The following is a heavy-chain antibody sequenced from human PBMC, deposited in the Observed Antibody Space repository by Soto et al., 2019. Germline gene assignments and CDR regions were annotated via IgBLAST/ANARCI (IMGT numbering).Heavy chain of an antibody. V-gene: IGHV3-21*06. CDR1: GFIFSGYS. Sequence: PGGSLRLSCVGSGFIFSGYSMAWVRQAPGRGLEWVASISSRSTNIDYADSVKGRFSISRVNANNLVSLQMSSLRGEDTALYYCAKFTEPGYSSIWYYFEYWGQGTPVTVSS. CDR2: ISSRSTNI. D-gene: IGHD2-2*01. J-gene: IGHJ4*02. CDR3: AKFTEPGYSSIWYYFEY.